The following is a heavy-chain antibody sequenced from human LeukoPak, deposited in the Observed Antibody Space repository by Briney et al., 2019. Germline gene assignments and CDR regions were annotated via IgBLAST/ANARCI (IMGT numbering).Heavy chain of an antibody. CDR1: GFTFSSYA. D-gene: IGHD2-21*02. CDR3: AKTLVLVTAIPYYFDY. CDR2: ISGSGGST. J-gene: IGHJ4*02. V-gene: IGHV3-23*01. Sequence: GGSLRLSCAASGFTFSSYAMSWVRQAPGKGLEWVSAISGSGGSTYYADSVKGRFTISRDYSKNTLYLQMNSLRAEDTAVYYCAKTLVLVTAIPYYFDYWGQGTLVTVSS.